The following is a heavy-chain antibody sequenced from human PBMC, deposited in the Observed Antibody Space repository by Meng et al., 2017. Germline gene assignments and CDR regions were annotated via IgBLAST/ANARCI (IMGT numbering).Heavy chain of an antibody. CDR3: ASLSLAATPYYFNY. D-gene: IGHD2-15*01. J-gene: IGHJ4*02. V-gene: IGHV4-59*01. CDR1: GGSISSYY. CDR2: IYYSGST. Sequence: ESLKISCTVSGGSISSYYWSWIRQPPGKGLEWIGYIYYSGSTNYNPSLKSRVTISVDTSKNQFSLKLSSVTAADTAVYYCASLSLAATPYYFNYWGQGTVVTVSS.